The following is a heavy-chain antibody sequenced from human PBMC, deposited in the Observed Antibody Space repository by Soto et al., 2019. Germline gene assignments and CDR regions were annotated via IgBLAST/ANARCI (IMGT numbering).Heavy chain of an antibody. CDR1: GFTFSRYW. CDR2: IKQDGTEK. CDR3: ARGDTPMITGMDSFDI. D-gene: IGHD5-18*01. J-gene: IGHJ3*02. Sequence: XESLRLSCAASGFTFSRYWMNWVRQAPGKGLEWVANIKQDGTEKNYVDSVKGRFTISRDNARKSLYLQMESLRAEDTAVYFCARGDTPMITGMDSFDIWGQGTMVTVSS. V-gene: IGHV3-7*01.